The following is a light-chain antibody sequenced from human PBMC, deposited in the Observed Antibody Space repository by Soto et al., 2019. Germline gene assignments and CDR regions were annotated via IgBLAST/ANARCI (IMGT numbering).Light chain of an antibody. CDR1: QSLLHSNGYNY. CDR2: LGS. Sequence: DIVLTQSPLSLPVTPGEPACISCTSSQSLLHSNGYNYLDWYLQKPGQSPQLLIYLGSSRASGVPDRFSGSGSGTDFTLKISRVETEDVGVYYCMQALQTPPWTFGQGTKVDIK. V-gene: IGKV2-28*01. CDR3: MQALQTPPWT. J-gene: IGKJ1*01.